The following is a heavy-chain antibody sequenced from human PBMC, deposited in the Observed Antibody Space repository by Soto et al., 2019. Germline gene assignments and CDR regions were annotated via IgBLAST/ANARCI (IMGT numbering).Heavy chain of an antibody. D-gene: IGHD3-10*01. Sequence: VGSLRLSCAASGFTFSSYAMSWVRQAPGKGLEWVSSVSGSGGSTYYADSVKGRFTISRDNSKNTLYLQMNSRRAADTAVYYCAKDVPPRLSGSYDYWGQGTLVTVSS. J-gene: IGHJ4*02. CDR2: VSGSGGST. CDR1: GFTFSSYA. CDR3: AKDVPPRLSGSYDY. V-gene: IGHV3-23*01.